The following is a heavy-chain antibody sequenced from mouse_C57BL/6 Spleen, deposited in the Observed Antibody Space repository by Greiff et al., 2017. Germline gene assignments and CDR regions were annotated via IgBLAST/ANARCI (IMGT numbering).Heavy chain of an antibody. V-gene: IGHV1-84*01. Sequence: QVQLQQSGPELVKPGASVKISCKASGYTFTDYYINWVKQRPGQGLEWIGWIYPGSGNTKYNEKFKGKATLTVDTASSTAYMQLSSLTSEDSAVYFCARWNYGSSYDYYAMYYWGQGTSVTVSS. CDR2: IYPGSGNT. CDR3: ARWNYGSSYDYYAMYY. J-gene: IGHJ4*01. D-gene: IGHD1-1*01. CDR1: GYTFTDYY.